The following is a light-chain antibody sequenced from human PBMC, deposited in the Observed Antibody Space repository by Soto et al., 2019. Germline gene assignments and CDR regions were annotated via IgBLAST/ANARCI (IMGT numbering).Light chain of an antibody. Sequence: QSLPTQPASVSGSPGPSTPTSCTGTINAIVNYNYVSWYQQHPGKAPKVMIYEVSNRPSGISNRFSGSKSGNTASLTISGLQAEDEADYYCTSYTTISALYVFGSGTKVTVL. CDR3: TSYTTISALYV. CDR1: INAIVNYNY. J-gene: IGLJ1*01. CDR2: EVS. V-gene: IGLV2-14*01.